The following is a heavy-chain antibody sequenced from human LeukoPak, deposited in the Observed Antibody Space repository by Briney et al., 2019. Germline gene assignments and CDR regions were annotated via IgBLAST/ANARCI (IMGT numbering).Heavy chain of an antibody. V-gene: IGHV3-48*01. D-gene: IGHD1-1*01. CDR3: VRVKGTYFDF. J-gene: IGHJ4*02. CDR2: ITTSGTNI. Sequence: GGSLRFSCAVSGFPFSSYSMKWVRQAPGKGLEWVSYITTSGTNIYCIDAVKGRFTVSRDNAMNSLFLQMDRPRAEDTAIYYCVRVKGTYFDFWGQGTPVSVSS. CDR1: GFPFSSYS.